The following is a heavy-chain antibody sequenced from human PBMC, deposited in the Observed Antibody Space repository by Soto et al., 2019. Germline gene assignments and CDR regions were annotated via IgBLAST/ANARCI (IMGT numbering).Heavy chain of an antibody. D-gene: IGHD6-19*01. Sequence: GKGLEWIGYIYYSGSTNYNPSLKSRVTISVDTSKNQFSLKLSSVTAADTAVYYCARRAVSYYYYYMAVWGKGTTVTVSS. J-gene: IGHJ6*03. CDR2: IYYSGST. CDR3: ARRAVSYYYYYMAV. V-gene: IGHV4-59*01.